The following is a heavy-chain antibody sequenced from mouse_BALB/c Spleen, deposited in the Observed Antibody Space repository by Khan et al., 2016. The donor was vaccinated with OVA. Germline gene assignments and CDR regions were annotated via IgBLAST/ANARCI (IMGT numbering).Heavy chain of an antibody. V-gene: IGHV5-9-3*01. Sequence: EVELVESGGGLVKPGGSLKLSCAASGFTFSNYAVSWVRQTPEKRLEWVATISIGGSYTYYPDSVKGRFTISRDNAKNSLYPQLNSLRSEDTAMYYCARRGYDEAYFDYWGQGTTLTVSS. CDR2: ISIGGSYT. J-gene: IGHJ2*01. CDR1: GFTFSNYA. D-gene: IGHD2-14*01. CDR3: ARRGYDEAYFDY.